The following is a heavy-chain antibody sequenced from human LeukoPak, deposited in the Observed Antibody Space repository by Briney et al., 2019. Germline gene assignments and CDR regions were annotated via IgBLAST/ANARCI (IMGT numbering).Heavy chain of an antibody. J-gene: IGHJ4*02. V-gene: IGHV3-9*01. D-gene: IGHD3-10*01. CDR2: ISWNSGSI. CDR3: AKYHRPGEEPPTYFDY. Sequence: PAGGSLRLSCAASGFTFDDYAMHWVRHAPGKGLEWVSGISWNSGSIAYADSVRGRFTISRDNAKNSLYLQMNSLRAEDTAIYYCAKYHRPGEEPPTYFDYWGQGTLVTVSS. CDR1: GFTFDDYA.